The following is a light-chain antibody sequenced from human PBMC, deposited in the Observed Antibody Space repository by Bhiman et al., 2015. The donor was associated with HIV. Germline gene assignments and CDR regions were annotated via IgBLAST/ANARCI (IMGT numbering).Light chain of an antibody. CDR2: EVS. V-gene: IGLV2-8*01. CDR3: SSYTSNNNFVV. Sequence: QSALTQPPSASGSPGQSVAISCTGTNSDVGGYDYVSWYQQHPGKAPKLMIYEVSKRPLGVPDRFSGSKSGNTAFLTVSGLQAEDEAHYYCSSYTSNNNFVVFGGGTELTVL. CDR1: NSDVGGYDY. J-gene: IGLJ2*01.